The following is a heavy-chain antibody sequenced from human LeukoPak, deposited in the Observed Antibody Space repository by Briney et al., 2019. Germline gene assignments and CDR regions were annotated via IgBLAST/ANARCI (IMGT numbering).Heavy chain of an antibody. J-gene: IGHJ5*02. CDR1: GFTFSSYS. V-gene: IGHV3-48*01. CDR3: AREQGGGSGSYYNS. CDR2: ISNSSSTI. D-gene: IGHD3-10*01. Sequence: GGSLRLSCAASGFTFSSYSMNWVRQAPGKGLEWVSYISNSSSTIYYADSVKGRFTISRDNAKNSLYLQMNSLRAEDTAVYYCAREQGGGSGSYYNSWGQGTLVTVSS.